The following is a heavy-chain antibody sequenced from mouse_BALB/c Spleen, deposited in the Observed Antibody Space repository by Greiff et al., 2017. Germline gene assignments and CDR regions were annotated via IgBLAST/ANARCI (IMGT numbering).Heavy chain of an antibody. J-gene: IGHJ1*01. CDR1: GYSFTDYN. V-gene: IGHV1S135*01. D-gene: IGHD1-1*01. CDR2: IDPYNGGT. CDR3: ARSDYYGSSYYWYFDV. Sequence: VQLKESGPELVKPGASVKVSCKASGYSFTDYNMYWVKQSHGKSLEWIGYIDPYNGGTSYNQKFKGKATLTVDKSSSTAFMHLNSLTSEDSAVYYCARSDYYGSSYYWYFDVWGAGTTVTVSS.